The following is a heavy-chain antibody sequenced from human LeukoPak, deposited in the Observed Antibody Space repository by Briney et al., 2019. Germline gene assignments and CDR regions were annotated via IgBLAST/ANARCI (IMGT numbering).Heavy chain of an antibody. CDR3: ARMKRRHYYDSSGPMDY. CDR2: INHSGST. D-gene: IGHD3-22*01. CDR1: GDSISSTTYY. Sequence: SETLSLTCTVSGDSISSTTYYWSWIRQPPGKGLEWIGEINHSGSTNYNPSLKSRVTISVDTSKNQFSLKLSSVTAADTAVYYCARMKRRHYYDSSGPMDYWGQGTLVTVSS. V-gene: IGHV4-39*07. J-gene: IGHJ4*02.